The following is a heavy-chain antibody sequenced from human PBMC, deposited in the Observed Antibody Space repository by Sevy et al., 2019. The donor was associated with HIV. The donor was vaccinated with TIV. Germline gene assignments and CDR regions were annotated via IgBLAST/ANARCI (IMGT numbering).Heavy chain of an antibody. J-gene: IGHJ6*02. CDR3: AKDAGYCSGGSCYRLYYYYGMDV. D-gene: IGHD2-15*01. CDR1: GFTFSSYA. Sequence: GGSLRLSYAASGFTFSSYAMSWVRQAPGKGLEWVSAISGSGGSTYYADSVKGRFTISRDNSKNTLYLQMNSLRAEDTAVYYCAKDAGYCSGGSCYRLYYYYGMDVWGQGTTVTVSS. CDR2: ISGSGGST. V-gene: IGHV3-23*01.